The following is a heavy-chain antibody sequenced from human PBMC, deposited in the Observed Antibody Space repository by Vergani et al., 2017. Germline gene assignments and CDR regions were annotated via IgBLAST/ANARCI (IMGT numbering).Heavy chain of an antibody. CDR3: ARYCSGGSCHYYYYYGMDV. V-gene: IGHV1-18*01. J-gene: IGHJ6*02. D-gene: IGHD2-15*01. CDR1: GYTFTSYG. CDR2: ISAYNGNT. Sequence: QVQLVQSGAEVKKPGASVKVSCEASGYTFTSYGISWVRQAPGQGLEWMGWISAYNGNTNYAQKLQGRVTMTTDTSTSTAYMELRSLRSDDTAVYYCARYCSGGSCHYYYYYGMDVWGQGTTVTVSS.